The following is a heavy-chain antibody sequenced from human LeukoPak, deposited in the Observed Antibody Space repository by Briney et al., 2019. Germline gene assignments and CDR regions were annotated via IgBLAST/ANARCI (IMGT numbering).Heavy chain of an antibody. CDR3: ARAETLKYDFWSGTTPYYYMDV. Sequence: GGSLRLSCAASGFTFSSYWMSWVRQAPGKGLEWVSGINWNGGSTGYADSVKGRFTISRDNAKNSLYLQMNSLRAEDTALYYCARAETLKYDFWSGTTPYYYMDVWGKGTTVTVSS. CDR2: INWNGGST. CDR1: GFTFSSYW. D-gene: IGHD3-3*01. V-gene: IGHV3-20*04. J-gene: IGHJ6*03.